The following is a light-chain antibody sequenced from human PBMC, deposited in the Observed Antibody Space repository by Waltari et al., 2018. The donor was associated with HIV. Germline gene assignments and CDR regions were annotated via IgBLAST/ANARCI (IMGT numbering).Light chain of an antibody. CDR2: EAS. CDR3: HHDNNT. J-gene: IGKJ2*01. Sequence: QMTQSPSTLSASLGDRVTFTCRASQSIGNWLAWYQHKSGKAPKLLIYEASTLESGVPSRVSGSGSATHFILTIDNLQPDDFATYYCHHDNNTFGQGTRLEIK. CDR1: QSIGNW. V-gene: IGKV1-5*01.